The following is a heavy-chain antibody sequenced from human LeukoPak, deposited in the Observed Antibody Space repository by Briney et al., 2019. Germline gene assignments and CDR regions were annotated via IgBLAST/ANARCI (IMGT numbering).Heavy chain of an antibody. Sequence: GRSLRLSCAASGFTFSSYSMNWVRQAPGKGLEWVSSISSSSSYIYYADSVKGRFTISRDNAKNSLYLQMNSLRAEDTAVYYCARNIVATEYYYYGMDVWGQGTTVTVSS. J-gene: IGHJ6*02. CDR2: ISSSSSYI. CDR3: ARNIVATEYYYYGMDV. CDR1: GFTFSSYS. D-gene: IGHD5-12*01. V-gene: IGHV3-21*01.